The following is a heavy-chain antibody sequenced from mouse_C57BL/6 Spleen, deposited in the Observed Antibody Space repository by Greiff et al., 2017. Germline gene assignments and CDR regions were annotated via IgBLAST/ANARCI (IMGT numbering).Heavy chain of an antibody. CDR3: ARWDGHFDY. V-gene: IGHV1-72*01. CDR1: GYTFTSYW. D-gene: IGHD4-1*01. J-gene: IGHJ2*01. CDR2: IDPNSGGT. Sequence: VQLQQSGPVLVKPGASVKMSCKASGYTFTSYWMHWVKQRPGRGLEWIGRIDPNSGGTKYNEKLKSKATLTVDKPSSTAYMQLSSLTSEDSAVYYGARWDGHFDYWGQGTTLTVSS.